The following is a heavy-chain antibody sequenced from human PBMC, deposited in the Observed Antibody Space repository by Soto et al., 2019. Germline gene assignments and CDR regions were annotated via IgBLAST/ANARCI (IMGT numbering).Heavy chain of an antibody. CDR2: ISAYNGNT. V-gene: IGHV1-18*01. CDR3: ARDHPSVLAVDAFDI. D-gene: IGHD3-3*02. J-gene: IGHJ3*02. Sequence: ASVKVSCKASGYTFTSYGISWVRQAPGQGLEWMGWISAYNGNTNYAQKLQGRVTMTTDTSTSTAYMELRSLRSDDTAVYYCARDHPSVLAVDAFDIWGQGTMVTVSS. CDR1: GYTFTSYG.